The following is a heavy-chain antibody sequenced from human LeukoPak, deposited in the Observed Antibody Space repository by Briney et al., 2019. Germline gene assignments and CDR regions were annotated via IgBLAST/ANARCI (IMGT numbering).Heavy chain of an antibody. CDR2: IWYDGTNK. J-gene: IGHJ5*01. D-gene: IGHD1-26*01. CDR1: GFTFSSYS. Sequence: GGPLRLSCAASGFTFSSYSMNWVRQAPGKGLEWVAVIWYDGTNKYYGDSVKGRFTISRDNSKNTLYLQMNSLRAEDTAVYYCAKDRGSYSTTADSWGQGTLVTVSS. CDR3: AKDRGSYSTTADS. V-gene: IGHV3-33*06.